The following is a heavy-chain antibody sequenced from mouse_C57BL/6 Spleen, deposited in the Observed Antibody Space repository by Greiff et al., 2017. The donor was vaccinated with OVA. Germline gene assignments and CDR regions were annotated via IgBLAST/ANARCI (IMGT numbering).Heavy chain of an antibody. CDR3: ARASCMDY. J-gene: IGHJ4*01. Sequence: DVMLVESGGGLVKPGGSLKLSCAASGFTFSDYGMHWVRQAPEKGLEWVAYISSGSSTIYYADTVKGRFTLSRANAKNTLFLQMTSLRSEDTAMYYCARASCMDYWGQGTSVTVSS. V-gene: IGHV5-17*01. CDR2: ISSGSSTI. CDR1: GFTFSDYG.